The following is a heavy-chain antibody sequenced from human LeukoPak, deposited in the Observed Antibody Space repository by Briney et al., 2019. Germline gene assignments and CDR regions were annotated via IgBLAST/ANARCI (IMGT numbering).Heavy chain of an antibody. D-gene: IGHD3-3*01. CDR2: IIPIFGTA. CDR1: GYTFTSYA. V-gene: IGHV1-69*13. Sequence: GASVKVSCKASGYTFTSYAMNWVRQAPGQGLEWMGGIIPIFGTANYAQKFQGRVTITADESTSTAYMELSSLRSEDTAVYYCARDRAPYDFWSGYQYNWFDPWGQGTLVTVSS. CDR3: ARDRAPYDFWSGYQYNWFDP. J-gene: IGHJ5*02.